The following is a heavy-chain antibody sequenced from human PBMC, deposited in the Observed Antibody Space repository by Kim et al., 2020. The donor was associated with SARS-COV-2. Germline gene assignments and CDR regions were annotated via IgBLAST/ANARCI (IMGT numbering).Heavy chain of an antibody. D-gene: IGHD2-21*01. J-gene: IGHJ6*02. CDR3: ARGRDWRAYYYGMDV. CDR2: INHSGST. V-gene: IGHV4-34*01. CDR1: GGSFSGYY. Sequence: SETLSLTCAVYGGSFSGYYWSWIRQPPGKGLEWIGEINHSGSTNYNPSLKSRVTISVDTSKNQFSLKLSSVTAADTAVYYCARGRDWRAYYYGMDVWGQGTTVTVSS.